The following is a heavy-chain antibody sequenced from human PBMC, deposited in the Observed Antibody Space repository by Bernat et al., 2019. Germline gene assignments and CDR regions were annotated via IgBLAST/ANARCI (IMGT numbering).Heavy chain of an antibody. CDR3: AREGMAYCSSTSCPLDY. Sequence: EVQLVESGGGLVKPGGSLRLSCAASGFTFSSYSMNWVRQAPGKGLEWVSYISGSSSYMYYADSVNDRFTNSRDDARNSLYLRMNSLRVEDTAVNYCAREGMAYCSSTSCPLDYWGRGTLVTVSS. CDR2: ISGSSSYM. CDR1: GFTFSSYS. V-gene: IGHV3-21*05. J-gene: IGHJ4*01. D-gene: IGHD2-2*01.